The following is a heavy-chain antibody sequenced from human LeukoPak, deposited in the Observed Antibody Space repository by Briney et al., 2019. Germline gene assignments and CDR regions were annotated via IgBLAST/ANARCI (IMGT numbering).Heavy chain of an antibody. Sequence: GGSLRLSCAASGFTFSSYSMNWVRQVPGKGLEWVSSISSSSSYIYYADSVKGRFTISRDNAKNSLYLQMNSLRAEDTAVYYCARANYDILTGYYWTGPAAFDIWGQGTMVTVSS. CDR2: ISSSSSYI. CDR1: GFTFSSYS. V-gene: IGHV3-21*01. D-gene: IGHD3-9*01. CDR3: ARANYDILTGYYWTGPAAFDI. J-gene: IGHJ3*02.